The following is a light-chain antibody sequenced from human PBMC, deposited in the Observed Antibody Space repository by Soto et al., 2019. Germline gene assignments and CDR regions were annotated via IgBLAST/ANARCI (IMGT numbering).Light chain of an antibody. Sequence: EIVLTQSPGTLSFSPGERATLSCRASQSVSSSYLAWYQQKPGQAPRLLIYGASSRDTGIPDRFSGSGTGTDFTITISRLEPEDYAMYYCQQYGRSPLVTFGQGTRLEIK. CDR2: GAS. V-gene: IGKV3-20*01. CDR3: QQYGRSPLVT. J-gene: IGKJ5*01. CDR1: QSVSSSY.